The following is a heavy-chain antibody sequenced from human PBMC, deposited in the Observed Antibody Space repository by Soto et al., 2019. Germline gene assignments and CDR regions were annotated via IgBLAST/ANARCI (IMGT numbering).Heavy chain of an antibody. V-gene: IGHV4-31*03. J-gene: IGHJ5*02. CDR2: IYYSGST. CDR3: ARGVLRDWFDP. CDR1: GGSISSGGYY. D-gene: IGHD3-3*01. Sequence: SETLSLTCTVSGGSISSGGYYWSWIRQHPGKGLEWIGYIYYSGSTYYNPSLKSRVTISVDTSKNQFSLKLSSVTAADTAVYYCARGVLRDWFDPWGQGTLVTVSS.